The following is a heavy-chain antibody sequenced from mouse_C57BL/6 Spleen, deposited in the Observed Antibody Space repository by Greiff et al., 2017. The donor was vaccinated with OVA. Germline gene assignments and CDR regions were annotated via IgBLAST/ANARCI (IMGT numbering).Heavy chain of an antibody. CDR2: IYPGDGDT. D-gene: IGHD2-2*01. CDR1: GYAFSSSW. Sequence: VQLQQSGPELVKPGASVKISCKASGYAFSSSWMNWVKQRPGKGLEWIGRIYPGDGDTNYNGKFKGKATLTADKSSSTAYMQLSSLTSEDSAVYFCAREGRLRAMDYWGQGTSVTVSS. V-gene: IGHV1-82*01. CDR3: AREGRLRAMDY. J-gene: IGHJ4*01.